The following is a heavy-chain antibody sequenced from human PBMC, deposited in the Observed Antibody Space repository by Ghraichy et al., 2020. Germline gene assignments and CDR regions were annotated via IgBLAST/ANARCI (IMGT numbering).Heavy chain of an antibody. CDR3: ARDGSGTEFDS. V-gene: IGHV3-33*01. D-gene: IGHD1-26*01. CDR1: GFTFSSYG. CDR2: IWYDGSNK. J-gene: IGHJ4*02. Sequence: GGSLRLSCAASGFTFSSYGMHWVRQAPGKGLEWVTVIWYDGSNKYYADSVKGRFTISRDNSKNTLYLQMNSLRAEDTAVYYCARDGSGTEFDSWGQGTLVTVSS.